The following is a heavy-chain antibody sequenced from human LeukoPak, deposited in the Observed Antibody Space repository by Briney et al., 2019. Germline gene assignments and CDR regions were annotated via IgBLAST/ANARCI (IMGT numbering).Heavy chain of an antibody. Sequence: PGRSLRLSCAASGFRFSNYGMQWVRPAPGKGLEWVAIIWFDGSNSYHADSVEGRFTISRDNSKNTLYLQMNSLRAEDTAVYYCAREATGTGVDDYWGQGTLVTVSS. D-gene: IGHD3-3*01. CDR3: AREATGTGVDDY. J-gene: IGHJ4*02. CDR1: GFRFSNYG. V-gene: IGHV3-33*01. CDR2: IWFDGSNS.